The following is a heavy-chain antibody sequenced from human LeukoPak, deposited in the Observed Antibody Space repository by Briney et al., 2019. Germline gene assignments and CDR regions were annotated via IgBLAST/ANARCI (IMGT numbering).Heavy chain of an antibody. CDR2: IIPILGIA. J-gene: IGHJ6*02. CDR1: GGTFSSYA. V-gene: IGHV1-69*04. Sequence: GSSVKVSCKASGGTFSSYAISWVRQAPGQGLEWMGRIIPILGIANYAQKFQGRVTITADKSTSTAYMELSSLRSEDTAVYYCASSPPYYYYSMDVWGQGTTVTVSS. CDR3: ASSPPYYYYSMDV.